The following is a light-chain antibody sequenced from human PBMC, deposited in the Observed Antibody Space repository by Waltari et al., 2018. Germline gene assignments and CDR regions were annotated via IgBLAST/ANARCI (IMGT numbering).Light chain of an antibody. J-gene: IGLJ1*01. Sequence: QSALTQPPSVSGSPGQSVTISCTGTGDDIGGFEYVSWYQQDPGKAPKLLIYDVNKSPSGVPGRFSGSNSGNTSAPTISRLQADDESAYYCCSYSGTYSYVFGTGTEVTVL. V-gene: IGLV2-11*01. CDR1: GDDIGGFEY. CDR3: CSYSGTYSYV. CDR2: DVN.